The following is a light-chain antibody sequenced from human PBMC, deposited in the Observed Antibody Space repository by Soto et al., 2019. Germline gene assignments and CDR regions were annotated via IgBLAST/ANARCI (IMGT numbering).Light chain of an antibody. J-gene: IGKJ5*01. Sequence: EIVMTQSPATLSVSPGEDVTLPFRASQSVPSRIAWYQQKPGQAPSLLIYGASTRATGVPDRFSGTGSGTEFTLTISSLKSEDYAVYYCQQYKSWPPITFGQGTRLEIK. CDR2: GAS. CDR3: QQYKSWPPIT. CDR1: QSVPSR. V-gene: IGKV3-15*01.